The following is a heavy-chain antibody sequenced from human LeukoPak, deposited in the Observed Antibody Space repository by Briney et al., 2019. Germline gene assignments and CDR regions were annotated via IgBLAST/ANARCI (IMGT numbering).Heavy chain of an antibody. D-gene: IGHD4-23*01. CDR3: ARVYGGNSPDY. J-gene: IGHJ4*02. CDR2: IIPIFGTA. Sequence: EASVTVSCTASGGTFSSYVISWVRQAPGQGHEWMGGIIPIFGTANYAQKFQGRVTITADESTSTAYMELSSLRSEDTAVYYCARVYGGNSPDYWGQGTLVTVSS. CDR1: GGTFSSYV. V-gene: IGHV1-69*13.